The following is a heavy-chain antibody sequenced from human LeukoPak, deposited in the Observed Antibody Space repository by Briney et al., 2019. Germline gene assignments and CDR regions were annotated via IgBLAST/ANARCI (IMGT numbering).Heavy chain of an antibody. Sequence: SETLSLTCTVSGGSISSYYWSWIRQPPGKGLEWIGYIYYSGSTNYNPSLKSRVTISVDTSKNQFSLKLSSVTAADTAVYYCARGPRYSFYWGQGTLVSVSS. CDR3: ARGPRYSFY. CDR2: IYYSGST. V-gene: IGHV4-59*01. D-gene: IGHD6-13*01. J-gene: IGHJ4*02. CDR1: GGSISSYY.